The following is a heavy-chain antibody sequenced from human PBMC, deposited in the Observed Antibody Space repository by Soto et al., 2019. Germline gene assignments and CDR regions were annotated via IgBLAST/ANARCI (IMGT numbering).Heavy chain of an antibody. CDR2: ISAYNGNT. Sequence: ASVKVSCKASGYTFTSYGISWVRQAPGQGLEWMGWISAYNGNTNYAQKLQGRVTMTTDTSTSTAYMELRSLRSDDTAVYYCARGMTTVTEYYDYGMDVWGQGTTVTVSS. D-gene: IGHD4-17*01. J-gene: IGHJ6*02. V-gene: IGHV1-18*01. CDR3: ARGMTTVTEYYDYGMDV. CDR1: GYTFTSYG.